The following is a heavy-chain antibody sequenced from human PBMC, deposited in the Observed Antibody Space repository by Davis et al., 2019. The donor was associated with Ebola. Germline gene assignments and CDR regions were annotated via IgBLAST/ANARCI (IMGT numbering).Heavy chain of an antibody. CDR3: ARQQWPGDYYYYGMDV. V-gene: IGHV5-51*01. J-gene: IGHJ6*04. Sequence: KVSCKGAEYSFTSYGIAWVRQMPGKGLEWMGIIYPGDSDTRYSPPFEGQVTISADRSTAYLQWSSLKASDTAMYYCARQQWPGDYYYYGMDVWGKGTTVTVSS. D-gene: IGHD6-19*01. CDR2: IYPGDSDT. CDR1: EYSFTSYG.